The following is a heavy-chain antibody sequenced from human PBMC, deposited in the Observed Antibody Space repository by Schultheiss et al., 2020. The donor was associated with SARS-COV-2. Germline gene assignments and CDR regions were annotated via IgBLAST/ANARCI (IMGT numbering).Heavy chain of an antibody. CDR2: IYSGGST. CDR3: AKRHLDYDAAFDI. Sequence: GGSLRLSCAASGFTVSSNYMSWVRQAPGKGLEWVSVIYSGGSTYYADSVKGRFTISRDNSKNTLYLQMNSLRAEDTAVYYCAKRHLDYDAAFDIWGQGTMVTVSS. CDR1: GFTVSSNY. V-gene: IGHV3-53*01. J-gene: IGHJ3*02. D-gene: IGHD4-17*01.